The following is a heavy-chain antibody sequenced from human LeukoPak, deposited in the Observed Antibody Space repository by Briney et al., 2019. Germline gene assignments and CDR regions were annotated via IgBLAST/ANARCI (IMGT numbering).Heavy chain of an antibody. CDR1: GFTFSDYW. V-gene: IGHV3-7*01. CDR2: IKQDGSDK. Sequence: QPGESLRLSCVASGFTFSDYWMTWVRQAPGKGLEWVANIKQDGSDKKYVDSVKGRFTISRDNAENSLYLQMDSLRDEDTAVYYCARGGGDYWGQGTLVTVTS. J-gene: IGHJ4*02. D-gene: IGHD1-26*01. CDR3: ARGGGDY.